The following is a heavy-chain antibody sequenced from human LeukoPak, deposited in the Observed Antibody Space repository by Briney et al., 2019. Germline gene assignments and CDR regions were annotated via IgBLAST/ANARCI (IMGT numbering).Heavy chain of an antibody. CDR2: INHSGST. D-gene: IGHD6-19*01. CDR3: ARGGIAVAGTHFSFDY. V-gene: IGHV4-34*01. Sequence: SETLSLTCTVSGGSISSGYYWSWTRPPPGKGREWIGEINHSGSTNYNPSLKSRVTISVDTSKNQFSLKLSSVTAADTAVYYCARGGIAVAGTHFSFDYWGQGTLVTVSS. CDR1: GGSISSGYY. J-gene: IGHJ4*02.